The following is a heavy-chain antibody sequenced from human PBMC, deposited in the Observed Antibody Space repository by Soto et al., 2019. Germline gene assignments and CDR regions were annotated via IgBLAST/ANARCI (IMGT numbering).Heavy chain of an antibody. V-gene: IGHV4-59*01. Sequence: LSLTCTVSGGSISSYYWRWIRQPPGKGLEWIGYIYYSGSTNYNPSLKSRVTISVDTSKNQFSLKLSSVTAADTAVYYCARDNERGRWDYWGQGTLVTVYS. J-gene: IGHJ4*02. CDR2: IYYSGST. CDR3: ARDNERGRWDY. D-gene: IGHD1-1*01. CDR1: GGSISSYY.